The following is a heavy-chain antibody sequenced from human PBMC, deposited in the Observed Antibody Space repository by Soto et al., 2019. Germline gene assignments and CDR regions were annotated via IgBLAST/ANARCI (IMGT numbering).Heavy chain of an antibody. Sequence: APVKVSCKASGYTFTSYGISWVRQAPGQGLEWMGWISAYNGNTNYAQKLQGRVTMTTDTSTSTAYMELRSLRSDDTAVYYCARAFVTTNDYYYYGMDVWGQGTTVTVSS. J-gene: IGHJ6*02. D-gene: IGHD3-22*01. CDR1: GYTFTSYG. CDR3: ARAFVTTNDYYYYGMDV. V-gene: IGHV1-18*01. CDR2: ISAYNGNT.